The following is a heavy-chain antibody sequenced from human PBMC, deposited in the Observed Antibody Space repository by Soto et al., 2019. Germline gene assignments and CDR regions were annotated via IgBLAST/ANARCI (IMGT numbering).Heavy chain of an antibody. V-gene: IGHV1-69*12. CDR3: AAPYGSGSYYNGFDY. D-gene: IGHD3-10*01. CDR1: GGTFSSYA. Sequence: QVQLVQSGAEVKKPGSSVTVSCKASGGTFSSYAISWVRQAPGQGLEWMGGIIPIFGTANYAQKFQGRVTIPADESTSPAYLELSSRGSEDRAVYYCAAPYGSGSYYNGFDYWGQGTLVTVSS. CDR2: IIPIFGTA. J-gene: IGHJ4*02.